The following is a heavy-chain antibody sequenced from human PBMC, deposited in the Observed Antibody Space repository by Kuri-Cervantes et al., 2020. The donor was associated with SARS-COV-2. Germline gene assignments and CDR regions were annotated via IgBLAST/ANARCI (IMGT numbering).Heavy chain of an antibody. Sequence: GSLRLSCTVSGVPISSDIYYWGWIRQPPEKGLEWIGHIYYSGSTYYNPSLKSRVTVSVDTSKNQFSLKLSSVTAADTAVYYCARVVDTPYYYGMDVWGQGTTVTVSS. V-gene: IGHV4-39*07. J-gene: IGHJ6*02. CDR1: GVPISSDIYY. D-gene: IGHD2-15*01. CDR3: ARVVDTPYYYGMDV. CDR2: IYYSGST.